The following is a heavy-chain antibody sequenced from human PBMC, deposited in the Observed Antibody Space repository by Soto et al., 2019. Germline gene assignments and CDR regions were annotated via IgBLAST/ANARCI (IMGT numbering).Heavy chain of an antibody. D-gene: IGHD2-21*02. V-gene: IGHV1-69*13. CDR3: ARDDVTFCGGDCYRYFYFGLDV. CDR1: GGNFKAFA. CDR2: IIPMLPTT. J-gene: IGHJ6*02. Sequence: SVKVSCKASGGNFKAFAINWVRQAPGLGLEWMGGIIPMLPTTAYAHKFQGRVTITADESTRTTYMELRSLTSEDTAVYYCARDDVTFCGGDCYRYFYFGLDVWGQGSPVTVSS.